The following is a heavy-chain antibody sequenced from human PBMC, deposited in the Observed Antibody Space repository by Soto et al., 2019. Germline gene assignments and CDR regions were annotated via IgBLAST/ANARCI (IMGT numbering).Heavy chain of an antibody. V-gene: IGHV3-64D*06. CDR2: ISSNGGST. CDR3: VKDRCSSTSCYPYGMDV. D-gene: IGHD2-2*01. CDR1: GFTFSSYA. J-gene: IGHJ6*02. Sequence: GSLRLSCSASGFTFSSYAMHWVRQAPGKGLEYVSAISSNGGSTYYADSVKGRFTISRDNSKNTLYLQMSSLRAEDTAVYYCVKDRCSSTSCYPYGMDVWGQGTTVTVSS.